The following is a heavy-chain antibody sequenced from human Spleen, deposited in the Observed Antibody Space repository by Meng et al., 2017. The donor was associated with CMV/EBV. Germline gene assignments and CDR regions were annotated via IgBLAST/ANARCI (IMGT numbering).Heavy chain of an antibody. Sequence: SGYTFTGYYMHWVRQPPGQGLEWMGWIDPNSGDTNFAQKFQGRVTVTRDTSISTAYMELSRLRSDDTAVYYCAREQQLVLEGNWFDPWGQGTLVTVSS. J-gene: IGHJ5*02. CDR2: IDPNSGDT. D-gene: IGHD6-13*01. CDR1: GYTFTGYY. V-gene: IGHV1-2*02. CDR3: AREQQLVLEGNWFDP.